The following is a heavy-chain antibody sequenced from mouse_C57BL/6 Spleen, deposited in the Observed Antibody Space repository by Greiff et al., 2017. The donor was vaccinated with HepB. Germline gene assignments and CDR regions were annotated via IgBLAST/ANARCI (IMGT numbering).Heavy chain of an antibody. D-gene: IGHD2-5*01. V-gene: IGHV5-4*01. Sequence: DVKLVESGGGLVKPGGSLKLSCAASGFTFSSYAMSWVRQTPEKRLEWVATISDGGSYTYYPDNVKGRFTISRDNAKNNLYLQMSHLKSEDTAMYYCARERENSNYVWFAYWGQGTLVTVSA. CDR3: ARERENSNYVWFAY. J-gene: IGHJ3*01. CDR2: ISDGGSYT. CDR1: GFTFSSYA.